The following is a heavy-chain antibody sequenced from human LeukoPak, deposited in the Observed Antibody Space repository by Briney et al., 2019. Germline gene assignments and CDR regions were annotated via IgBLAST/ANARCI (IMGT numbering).Heavy chain of an antibody. Sequence: PSETLSLTCTVSGGSISSSSYYWGWIRQPPGKGLEWIGSVYYSGSTYYHPSLKSRVTISVDTSKSQFSLKLNSLTAADTAVYYCARSGSSFLVDYWGRGTLVTVSS. V-gene: IGHV4-39*01. CDR2: VYYSGST. CDR3: ARSGSSFLVDY. J-gene: IGHJ4*02. CDR1: GGSISSSSYY. D-gene: IGHD6-13*01.